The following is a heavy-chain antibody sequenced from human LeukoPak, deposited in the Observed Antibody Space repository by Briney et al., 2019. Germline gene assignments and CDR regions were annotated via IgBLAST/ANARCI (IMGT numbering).Heavy chain of an antibody. J-gene: IGHJ4*02. CDR2: ISSSSSTI. D-gene: IGHD5-18*01. CDR3: ARGYSYGDY. Sequence: PGGSLRLSCAASGFTFSSYSMNWVRRAPGKGLEWVSYISSSSSTIYYADSVKGRFTISRDNAENSLYLQMNSLRAEDTAVYYCARGYSYGDYWGQGTLVTVSS. V-gene: IGHV3-48*01. CDR1: GFTFSSYS.